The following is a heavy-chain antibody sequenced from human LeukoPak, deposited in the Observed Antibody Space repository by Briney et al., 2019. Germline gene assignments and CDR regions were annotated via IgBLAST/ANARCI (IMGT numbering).Heavy chain of an antibody. Sequence: GGSLRLSCAASGFTFSSYSMNWVRQAPGKGLEWVSSISSSSSYIYYADSVKGRFTISRDNAKNSLYLQMNSLRAEDTAVYYCARVLGYKGSSECYYYMDVWGKGTTVTVSS. CDR1: GFTFSSYS. V-gene: IGHV3-21*01. CDR2: ISSSSSYI. CDR3: ARVLGYKGSSECYYYMDV. D-gene: IGHD6-6*01. J-gene: IGHJ6*03.